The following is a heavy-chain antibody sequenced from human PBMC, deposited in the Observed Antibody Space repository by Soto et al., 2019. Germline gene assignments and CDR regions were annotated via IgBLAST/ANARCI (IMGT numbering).Heavy chain of an antibody. CDR2: IYYSGST. Sequence: SETLSLTCTVSGGSISSYYWSWIRQPPGKGLEWIGYIYYSGSTNYNPSLKSRVTISVDTSKNQFSLKLSSVTAADTAVYYCAREGYGSGSNWGQGTLVTVSS. CDR1: GGSISSYY. J-gene: IGHJ4*02. CDR3: AREGYGSGSN. D-gene: IGHD3-10*01. V-gene: IGHV4-59*01.